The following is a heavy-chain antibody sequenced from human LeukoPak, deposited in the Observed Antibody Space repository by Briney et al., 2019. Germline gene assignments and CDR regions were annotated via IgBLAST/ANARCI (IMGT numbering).Heavy chain of an antibody. Sequence: GGSLRLSCAASGFTFNNAWMSWVRQAPGKGLEWVSAISGSGDSTYYADSVKGRFTISRDNSKNTLYLQMNSLRAEDTAVYYCAKSHRGYAPRRTYYYYMDVWGKGTTVTVSS. V-gene: IGHV3-23*01. D-gene: IGHD5-12*01. CDR2: ISGSGDST. CDR1: GFTFNNAW. J-gene: IGHJ6*03. CDR3: AKSHRGYAPRRTYYYYMDV.